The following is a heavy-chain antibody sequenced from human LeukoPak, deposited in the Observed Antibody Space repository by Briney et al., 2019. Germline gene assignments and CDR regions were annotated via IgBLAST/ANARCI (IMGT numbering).Heavy chain of an antibody. V-gene: IGHV3-7*03. CDR1: GFTFSSYW. J-gene: IGHJ6*04. CDR2: IKQDGSEK. D-gene: IGHD3-10*01. Sequence: GGSLRLPCAASGFTFSSYWMSWVRQAPGKGLEWVANIKQDGSEKYYVDSVKGRFTISRDNAKNSLYLQMNSLRAEDTAVYYCARAPPRRLLWFGMDVWGKGTTVTVSS. CDR3: ARAPPRRLLWFGMDV.